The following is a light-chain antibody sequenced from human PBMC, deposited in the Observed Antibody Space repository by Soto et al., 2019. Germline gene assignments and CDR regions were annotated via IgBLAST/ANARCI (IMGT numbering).Light chain of an antibody. CDR2: SNN. Sequence: QSVLTQPPSASGTPGQRVPISCSGTSSSIGSNTVNWYQQLPGTAPKLLIYSNNQRPSGVPDRFSGSKSGTSASLAISGLQSEDEADYCCAAWDDSLNGYVFGTGTKATVL. CDR1: SSSIGSNT. V-gene: IGLV1-44*01. CDR3: AAWDDSLNGYV. J-gene: IGLJ1*01.